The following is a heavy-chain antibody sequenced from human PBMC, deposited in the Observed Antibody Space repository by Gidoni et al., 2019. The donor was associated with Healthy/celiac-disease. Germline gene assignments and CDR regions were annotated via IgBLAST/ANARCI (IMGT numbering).Heavy chain of an antibody. CDR3: ARDVEASIAARGPKYYYGMDV. Sequence: EVQLVETGGGLIQPGGSLRLSCAASGFTVSSNYMSWVRQAPGKGLEWVSVIYSGGSTYYADSVKGRFTISRDNSKNTLYLQMNSLRAEDTAVYYCARDVEASIAARGPKYYYGMDVWGQGTTVTVSS. J-gene: IGHJ6*02. D-gene: IGHD6-6*01. V-gene: IGHV3-53*02. CDR1: GFTVSSNY. CDR2: IYSGGST.